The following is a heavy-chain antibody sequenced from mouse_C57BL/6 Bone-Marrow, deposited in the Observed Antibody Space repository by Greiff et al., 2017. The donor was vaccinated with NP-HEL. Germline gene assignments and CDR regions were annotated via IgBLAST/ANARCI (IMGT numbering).Heavy chain of an antibody. CDR1: GYTFTDYN. D-gene: IGHD1-1*01. Sequence: EVKLLESGPELVKPGASVKIPCKASGYTFTDYNMDWVKQSHGKSLEWIGDINPNNGGTIYNQKFKGKATLTVDKSSSTAYMELRSLTSEDTAVYYCARTARIYYYGSREAYYAMDYWGQGTSVTVSS. V-gene: IGHV1-18*01. CDR2: INPNNGGT. CDR3: ARTARIYYYGSREAYYAMDY. J-gene: IGHJ4*01.